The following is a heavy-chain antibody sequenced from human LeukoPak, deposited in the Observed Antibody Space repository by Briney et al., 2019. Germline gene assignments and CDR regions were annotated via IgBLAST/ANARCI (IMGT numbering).Heavy chain of an antibody. CDR1: GFTFSTYN. CDR2: IDASGNYI. CDR3: ARDKGVAIRAYDI. D-gene: IGHD3-22*01. Sequence: PGGSLRLSCVASGFTFSTYNMNWVRQAPGKGLEWVSFIDASGNYIQYADSMKGRFTTSRDNAQNSLFLQLNSLRVEDTAVYYCARDKGVAIRAYDIWGQGTMVTVSS. J-gene: IGHJ3*02. V-gene: IGHV3-21*06.